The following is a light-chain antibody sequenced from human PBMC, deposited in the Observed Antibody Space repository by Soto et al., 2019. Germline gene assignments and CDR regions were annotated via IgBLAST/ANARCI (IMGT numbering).Light chain of an antibody. V-gene: IGLV1-40*01. Sequence: QSVLTQPPSMSGAPGQRVTISCTGSSSNIGAGYDVHWYQQHPGTVPKLLIFDNNNRPSGVPDRFSGSKSDTSASLAITGLQAEDEADYYCQSFDTSLSGFVVFGGGTKLIVL. J-gene: IGLJ2*01. CDR1: SSNIGAGYD. CDR2: DNN. CDR3: QSFDTSLSGFVV.